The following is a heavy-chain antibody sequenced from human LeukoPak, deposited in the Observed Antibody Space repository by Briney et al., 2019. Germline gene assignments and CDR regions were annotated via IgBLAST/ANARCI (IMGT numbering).Heavy chain of an antibody. Sequence: SETLSLTCTVSGGSISSSSYYWGWIRQPPGKGLEWIGSIYYSGSTYYNPFLKSRVTISVDTSKNQFSLRLSSVTAADTAVYYCARTVPATATGFDYWGQGTLITVSS. CDR2: IYYSGST. D-gene: IGHD2-2*01. CDR3: ARTVPATATGFDY. V-gene: IGHV4-39*01. CDR1: GGSISSSSYY. J-gene: IGHJ4*02.